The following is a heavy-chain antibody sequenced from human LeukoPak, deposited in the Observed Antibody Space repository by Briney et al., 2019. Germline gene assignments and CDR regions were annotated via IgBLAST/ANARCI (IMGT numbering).Heavy chain of an antibody. D-gene: IGHD6-13*01. CDR1: GFTFSSYA. V-gene: IGHV3-23*01. Sequence: GGSLRLSCAASGFTFSSYAMSWVRQAPGKGLEWVSAISGSGGSTYYADSVKGRFTISRDNSKNTLYLQMNSLRAEDTAVYYCAKDMGYSSSWYYFDYWGQGTLVTVSS. J-gene: IGHJ4*02. CDR3: AKDMGYSSSWYYFDY. CDR2: ISGSGGST.